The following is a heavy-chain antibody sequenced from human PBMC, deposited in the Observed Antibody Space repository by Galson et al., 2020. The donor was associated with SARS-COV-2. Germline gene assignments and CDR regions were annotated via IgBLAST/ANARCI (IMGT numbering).Heavy chain of an antibody. D-gene: IGHD2-2*01. CDR2: ISSTSNTI. J-gene: IGHJ4*02. V-gene: IGHV3-48*01. CDR3: ASYCSSSSCYKGANDY. Sequence: GGSLRLSCAVSGFTFSNYSMNWVRQAPGKGLEWVSYISSTSNTIYYADSVKGRFTISRDNAKNPLYLQMNSLRAEDTAVYYCASYCSSSSCYKGANDYWGQGTLVTVSS. CDR1: GFTFSNYS.